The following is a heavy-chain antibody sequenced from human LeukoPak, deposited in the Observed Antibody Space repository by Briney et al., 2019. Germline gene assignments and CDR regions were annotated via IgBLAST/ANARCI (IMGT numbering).Heavy chain of an antibody. Sequence: ASVKVSCKASGGTCSSYAISWVRQAPGQGLEWMGGIIPIFGTANYAQKFQGRVTITTDESTSTAYMELSSLRSEDTSVYYCARGSGDGTQGSQHWGQGTLVTVSS. V-gene: IGHV1-69*05. CDR2: IIPIFGTA. D-gene: IGHD2-21*02. CDR3: ARGSGDGTQGSQH. J-gene: IGHJ1*01. CDR1: GGTCSSYA.